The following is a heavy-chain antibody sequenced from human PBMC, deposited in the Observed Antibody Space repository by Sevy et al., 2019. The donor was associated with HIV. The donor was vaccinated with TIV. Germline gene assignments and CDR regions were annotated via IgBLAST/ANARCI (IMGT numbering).Heavy chain of an antibody. Sequence: GGSLRLSCAASGFTFDDYAMHWVRQAPGKGLEWVSGISWNSGSIGYAGSVKGRFTISRDNAKNYLFLQMNSLRAEDTALYYCAKDILRAAPYYYYGIDVWGQGTMVTVSS. D-gene: IGHD2-8*02. CDR2: ISWNSGSI. J-gene: IGHJ6*02. CDR1: GFTFDDYA. V-gene: IGHV3-9*01. CDR3: AKDILRAAPYYYYGIDV.